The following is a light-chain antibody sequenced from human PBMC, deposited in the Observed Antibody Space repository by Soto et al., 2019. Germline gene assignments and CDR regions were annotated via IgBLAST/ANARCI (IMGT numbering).Light chain of an antibody. V-gene: IGKV3-15*01. J-gene: IGKJ1*01. CDR1: ESVAGH. CDR3: QQYDSWPRT. Sequence: EILMTQSPATLSVSPGERATLSCRASESVAGHLAWYQQKPGQAPRLLIHGASIRATGIPVRFCGSGSGTEFTLTISSLQSEDFAVYYCQQYDSWPRTFGQGTKVEIK. CDR2: GAS.